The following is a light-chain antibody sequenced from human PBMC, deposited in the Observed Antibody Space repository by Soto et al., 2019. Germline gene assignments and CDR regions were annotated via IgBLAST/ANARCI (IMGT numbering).Light chain of an antibody. Sequence: IVMKQSPATLSISPRERDTLSFSASQSVRSNLAWYHQKPGQAPRLLIYGASTRATGIPARFSGSGSGTEFTLTINSLQSEDFVVYYCQQYDNWPPTVAQGTRLE. J-gene: IGKJ5*01. CDR1: QSVRSN. CDR3: QQYDNWPPT. CDR2: GAS. V-gene: IGKV3D-15*01.